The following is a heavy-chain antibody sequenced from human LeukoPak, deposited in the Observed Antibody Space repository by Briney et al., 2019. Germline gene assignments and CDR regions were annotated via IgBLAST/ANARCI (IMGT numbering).Heavy chain of an antibody. J-gene: IGHJ4*02. CDR1: GGSVSSTTYF. CDR2: INYSGGT. Sequence: SETLSLTCTVSGGSVSSTTYFWSWIRQPPGKGLEWIASINYSGGTYYNPSLKSRVTISVDTSENQFSLKLSSVTAADTAVYYCARYVVYGSGKYYFDYWGQGTLVTVSS. V-gene: IGHV4-39*01. D-gene: IGHD3-10*01. CDR3: ARYVVYGSGKYYFDY.